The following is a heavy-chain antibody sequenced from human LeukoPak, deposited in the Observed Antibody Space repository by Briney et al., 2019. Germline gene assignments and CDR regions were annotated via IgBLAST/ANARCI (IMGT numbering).Heavy chain of an antibody. Sequence: GGSLRLSCVASGFTFSSHGMNWVRQAPGKGLEWVSGIIPSGHTTYYADSVKGRFTISRDNAENSLYLQMNSLRAEDTAVYYCARDGSGTEFFDIWGQGTMVTVSS. J-gene: IGHJ3*02. D-gene: IGHD3-10*01. CDR1: GFTFSSHG. CDR2: IIPSGHTT. CDR3: ARDGSGTEFFDI. V-gene: IGHV3-48*04.